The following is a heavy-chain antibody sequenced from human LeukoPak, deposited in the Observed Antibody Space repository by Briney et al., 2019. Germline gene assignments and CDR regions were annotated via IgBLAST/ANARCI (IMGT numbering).Heavy chain of an antibody. Sequence: SVQVSCKASRYTFISYDINWVRQATGQGLEWMGWMKHNSGNTGYAEKFQGRVTITRNTSISTAYMELSSLRSEDTAVYYCARGGGSSRRGWFDPWGQGNLVTVSS. CDR2: MKHNSGNT. D-gene: IGHD2-15*01. CDR1: RYTFISYD. V-gene: IGHV1-8*03. J-gene: IGHJ5*02. CDR3: ARGGGSSRRGWFDP.